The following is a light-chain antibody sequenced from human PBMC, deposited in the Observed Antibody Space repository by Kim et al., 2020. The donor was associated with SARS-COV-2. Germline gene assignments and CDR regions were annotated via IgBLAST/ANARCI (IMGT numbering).Light chain of an antibody. CDR1: NVASKS. J-gene: IGLJ2*01. CDR2: YDT. CDR3: QLWDPITDHVV. Sequence: SYELTQPPSVSVAPGRTTTIACGGHNVASKSVHWYQQKPGQAPVLVVFYDTDRPSGIPDRFSASYSGNTATLTISRVEAGDEADYYCQLWDPITDHVVFGGGTKLTVL. V-gene: IGLV3-21*04.